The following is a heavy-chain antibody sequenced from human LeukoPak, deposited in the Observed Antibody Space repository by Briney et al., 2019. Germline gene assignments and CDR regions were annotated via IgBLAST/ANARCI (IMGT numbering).Heavy chain of an antibody. D-gene: IGHD1-7*01. CDR3: AKAGIITGTTGY. V-gene: IGHV3-53*01. CDR2: IYSGGST. Sequence: HPGGSLRLSCAASGFTVSSNYMSWVRQAPGKGLEWVSVIYSGGSTCYADSVKGRFTISRDNSKNTLYLQMNSLRAEDTAVYYCAKAGIITGTTGYWGQGTLVTVSS. CDR1: GFTVSSNY. J-gene: IGHJ4*02.